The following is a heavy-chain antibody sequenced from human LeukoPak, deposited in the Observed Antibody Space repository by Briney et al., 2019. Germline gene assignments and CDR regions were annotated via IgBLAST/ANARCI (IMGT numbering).Heavy chain of an antibody. V-gene: IGHV3-48*01. D-gene: IGHD3-3*01. CDR3: ARERIWNGYYFFDY. CDR2: ISGGSSTI. CDR1: GFLFSSYS. Sequence: GGSLRLSCAASGFLFSSYSMNWVRQAPGKGLEWVSYISGGSSTIYYADSVKGRFTISRDNAKNPLDLQMNSLRAEDSAVYYCARERIWNGYYFFDYWGQGTLVTVSS. J-gene: IGHJ4*02.